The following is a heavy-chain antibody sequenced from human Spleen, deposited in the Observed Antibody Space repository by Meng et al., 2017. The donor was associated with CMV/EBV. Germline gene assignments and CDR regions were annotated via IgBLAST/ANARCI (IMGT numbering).Heavy chain of an antibody. CDR1: GFTFSSYW. J-gene: IGHJ4*02. Sequence: GGSLRLSCAASGFTFSSYWMSWVRQAPGKGLEWVAFIRYDGSNKYYADSVKGRFTISRDNSKNTLYLQMNSLRAEDTAVYYCAKEMYNYDSSGYSIDYWGQGTLVTVSS. CDR2: IRYDGSNK. V-gene: IGHV3-30*02. D-gene: IGHD3-22*01. CDR3: AKEMYNYDSSGYSIDY.